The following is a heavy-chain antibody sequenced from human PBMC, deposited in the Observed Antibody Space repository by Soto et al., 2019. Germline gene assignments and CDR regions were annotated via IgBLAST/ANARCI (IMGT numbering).Heavy chain of an antibody. CDR2: FDPEDGET. CDR1: GYTLTELS. CDR3: ATGKSGYDFPFDF. Sequence: ASVKVSCKVSGYTLTELSMHWVRQAPGKGLEWLGGFDPEDGETIYAQKFQGRVTMTEDTSTDTAYMELSSLRSEDTAVYYCATGKSGYDFPFDFWGQGTLVTVSS. D-gene: IGHD5-12*01. J-gene: IGHJ4*02. V-gene: IGHV1-24*01.